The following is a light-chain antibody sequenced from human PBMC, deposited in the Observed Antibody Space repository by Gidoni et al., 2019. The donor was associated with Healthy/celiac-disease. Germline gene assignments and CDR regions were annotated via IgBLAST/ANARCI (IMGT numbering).Light chain of an antibody. CDR3: QQYNNWPL. Sequence: EIVIPQSPATLSVSPGESATLSCRASQIVSSNLAWYQQTPGQSPRLLIYGASTRATGIPAMFRGSGSGTEFTLTISSLQSEDFAVYYCQQYNNWPLFGGGTKVEIK. CDR2: GAS. V-gene: IGKV3-15*01. CDR1: QIVSSN. J-gene: IGKJ4*01.